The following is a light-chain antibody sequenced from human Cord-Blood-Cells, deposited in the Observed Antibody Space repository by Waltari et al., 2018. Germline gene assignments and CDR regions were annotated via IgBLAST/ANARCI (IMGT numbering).Light chain of an antibody. CDR3: QQYYSTPPT. J-gene: IGKJ2*01. V-gene: IGKV4-1*01. CDR2: WAS. Sequence: DIVMTKSPDSLAVSLGERATINCKSSQSVLYSSNNKNYLAWYQQKPGQPPKLLIYWASTRESRVPDRFSGSGSGTDFTLTISSLQAEDVAVYYCQQYYSTPPTFGQGTKLEIK. CDR1: QSVLYSSNNKNY.